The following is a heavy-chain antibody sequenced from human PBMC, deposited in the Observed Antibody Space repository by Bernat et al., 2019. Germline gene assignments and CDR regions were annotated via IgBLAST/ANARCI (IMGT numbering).Heavy chain of an antibody. J-gene: IGHJ5*02. Sequence: QLQLQESGPGLVKPSETLSLTCTVSGGSISSSSYYWGWIRQPPGKGLEWIGSIYYSGSTYYNPSLKSRVTISVDTSKNQFSLKLSSVTAADTAVYYCARRRFSGSRRTYHWFDPWGQGTLVTVSS. D-gene: IGHD3-10*01. CDR3: ARRRFSGSRRTYHWFDP. CDR1: GGSISSSSYY. CDR2: IYYSGST. V-gene: IGHV4-39*01.